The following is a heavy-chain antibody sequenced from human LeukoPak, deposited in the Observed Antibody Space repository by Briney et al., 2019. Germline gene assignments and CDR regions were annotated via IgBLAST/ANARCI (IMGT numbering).Heavy chain of an antibody. CDR3: AAHDYGDYYFDY. J-gene: IGHJ4*02. D-gene: IGHD4-17*01. Sequence: SETLSLTCAVYGGSFSGYFWVWIRQPPGKGLEWIGEINHGGSTSYNPSLKSRVTMSVEKSKNQFSLRLTSVTAADTAVYYCAAHDYGDYYFDYWGQGTLATVSS. CDR1: GGSFSGYF. CDR2: INHGGST. V-gene: IGHV4-34*01.